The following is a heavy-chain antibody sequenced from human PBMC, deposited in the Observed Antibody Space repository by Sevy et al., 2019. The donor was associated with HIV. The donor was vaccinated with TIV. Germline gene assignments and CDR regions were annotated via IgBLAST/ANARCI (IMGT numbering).Heavy chain of an antibody. CDR3: AKDLPTYYDFWSGLKRNYYGMDV. Sequence: GGSLRLSCAASGFTFSSYGMHWVRQAPGKGLEWVAVISYDGSNKYYADSVNVRFTISRDNSNNTLYLQMNSLIAEDTAVYYCAKDLPTYYDFWSGLKRNYYGMDVWGHGTTVTVSS. V-gene: IGHV3-30*18. D-gene: IGHD3-3*01. J-gene: IGHJ6*02. CDR1: GFTFSSYG. CDR2: ISYDGSNK.